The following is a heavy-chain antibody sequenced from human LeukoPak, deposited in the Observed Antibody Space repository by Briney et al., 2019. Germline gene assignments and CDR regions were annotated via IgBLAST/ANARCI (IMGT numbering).Heavy chain of an antibody. J-gene: IGHJ1*01. CDR2: INPNSGGT. Sequence: ASVTVSCKASGYTFTGYYMHWVRQAPGQGLEWMGWINPNSGGTNYAQKFQGRVTMTRDTSISTAYMELSRLRSDDTAVYYCARASRIAAAGGGGFEYFQHWGQGTLVTVSP. CDR3: ARASRIAAAGGGGFEYFQH. CDR1: GYTFTGYY. V-gene: IGHV1-2*02. D-gene: IGHD6-13*01.